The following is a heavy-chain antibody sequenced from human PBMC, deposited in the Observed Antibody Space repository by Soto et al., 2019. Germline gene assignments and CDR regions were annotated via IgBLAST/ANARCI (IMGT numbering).Heavy chain of an antibody. CDR3: AKIPGIAARDFDY. D-gene: IGHD6-6*01. J-gene: IGHJ4*02. V-gene: IGHV3-30*18. Sequence: ESGGGVVQPGRSLRLSCAASGFTFSSYGMHWVRQAPGKGLEWVAVISYDGSNKYYADSVKGRFTISRDNSKNTLYLQMNSLRAEDTAVYYCAKIPGIAARDFDYWGQGTLVTVSS. CDR2: ISYDGSNK. CDR1: GFTFSSYG.